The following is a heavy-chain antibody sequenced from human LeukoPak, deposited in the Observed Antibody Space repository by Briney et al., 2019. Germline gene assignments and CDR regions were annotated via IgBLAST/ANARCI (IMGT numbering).Heavy chain of an antibody. J-gene: IGHJ4*02. CDR3: ARARQQKFLAWLLFDF. Sequence: GRSLRLSCVASGFTFSSYAMHWVRQAPGKGLEWVAVISYDESNKYYVGSVKGRFTISRDISKNTLYLQMTSLRAEDTAVYFCARARQQKFLAWLLFDFWGPGTLVTVSS. D-gene: IGHD3-3*01. CDR2: ISYDESNK. CDR1: GFTFSSYA. V-gene: IGHV3-30-3*01.